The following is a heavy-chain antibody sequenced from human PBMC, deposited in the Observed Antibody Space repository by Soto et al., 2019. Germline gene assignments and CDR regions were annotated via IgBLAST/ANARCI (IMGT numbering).Heavy chain of an antibody. V-gene: IGHV3-23*01. Sequence: GGSLRLSCAASGFTFSSYAMSWVRQAPGKGLEWVSAISGSGGSTYYADSVKGRFTISRDNSKNTLYLQMNSLRAEDTAVYYCAKSGGYDFWSGYHLDYWGQGTLVTVSS. CDR3: AKSGGYDFWSGYHLDY. J-gene: IGHJ4*02. CDR2: ISGSGGST. CDR1: GFTFSSYA. D-gene: IGHD3-3*01.